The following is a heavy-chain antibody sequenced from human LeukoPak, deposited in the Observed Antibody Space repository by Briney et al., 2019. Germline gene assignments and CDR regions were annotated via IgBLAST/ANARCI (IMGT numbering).Heavy chain of an antibody. D-gene: IGHD5-24*01. Sequence: SETLSLTCTVSGGSISSGGYYWSWIRQRPGKGLEWIGYIYYSGSTYYNPSLKSRVTVSVDTSKNQFSLKLSSVTAADTAVYYCARVDGYKPDYWGQGTLVTVSS. V-gene: IGHV4-31*03. CDR1: GGSISSGGYY. CDR2: IYYSGST. CDR3: ARVDGYKPDY. J-gene: IGHJ4*02.